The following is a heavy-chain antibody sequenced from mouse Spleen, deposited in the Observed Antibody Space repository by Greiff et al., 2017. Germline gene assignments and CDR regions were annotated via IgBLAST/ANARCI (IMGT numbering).Heavy chain of an antibody. D-gene: IGHD2-1*01. J-gene: IGHJ3*01. V-gene: IGHV1-55*01. CDR2: IYPGSGST. Sequence: QVQLQQPGAELVKPGASVKMSCKASGYTFTSCWITWVKQRPGQGLEWIGDIYPGSGSTNYNEKFKSKATLTVDTSSSTAYMQLSSLTSEDSAVYYCARSVYYGNYDFAYWGQGTLVTVSA. CDR3: ARSVYYGNYDFAY. CDR1: GYTFTSCW.